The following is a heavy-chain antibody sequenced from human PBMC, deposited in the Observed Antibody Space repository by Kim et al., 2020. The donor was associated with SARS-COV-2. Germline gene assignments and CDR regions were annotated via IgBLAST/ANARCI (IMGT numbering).Heavy chain of an antibody. CDR2: INGNSNYI. J-gene: IGHJ4*02. Sequence: GGSLRLSCVGSGSTLYDHAMHWVRQVPGKGLEWVSGINGNSNYIDYADSVKGRFTTARDNSKNSLYLQINSLKPEDTALYYCTKDILLVGDGHWGQGALV. CDR3: TKDILLVGDGH. CDR1: GSTLYDHA. V-gene: IGHV3-9*01. D-gene: IGHD3-3*01.